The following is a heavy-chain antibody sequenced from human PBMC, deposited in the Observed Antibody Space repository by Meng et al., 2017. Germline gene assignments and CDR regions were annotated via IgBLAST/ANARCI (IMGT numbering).Heavy chain of an antibody. V-gene: IGHV4-61*02. CDR3: ARDYSSGWSYYYYGMDV. Sequence: SETLSLTCTVSGGSISSGSYYWSWIRQPAGKGLEWIGRIYTSESTNYNPSLKSRVTISVDTSKNQFSLKLSSVTAADTAVYYCARDYSSGWSYYYYGMDVWGQGTTVTVSS. D-gene: IGHD6-19*01. J-gene: IGHJ6*02. CDR2: IYTSEST. CDR1: GGSISSGSYY.